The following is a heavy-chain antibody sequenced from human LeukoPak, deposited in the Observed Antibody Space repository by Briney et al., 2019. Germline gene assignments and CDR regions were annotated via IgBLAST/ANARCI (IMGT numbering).Heavy chain of an antibody. J-gene: IGHJ4*02. Sequence: PGGPLRLSCAAPGFTFSSYWMHWVRQAPGKGLVWVSRINSDGSSTSYADSVKGRFTISRDNAKNTLYLQMNSLRAEDTAVYYCARARYSSSSGADYWGQGTLVTVSS. CDR3: ARARYSSSSGADY. CDR1: GFTFSSYW. V-gene: IGHV3-74*01. CDR2: INSDGSST. D-gene: IGHD6-6*01.